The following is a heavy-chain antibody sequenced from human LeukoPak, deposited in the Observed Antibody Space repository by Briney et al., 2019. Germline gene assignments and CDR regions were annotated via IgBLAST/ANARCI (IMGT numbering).Heavy chain of an antibody. J-gene: IGHJ4*02. Sequence: KPSETLSLTCAVSGGSISSNNWWSWVRPPPGQGLEWIGEIYHSGSANYNPSLKSRVTISVDKSKNQLSLKLISVTAADTAVYYCARDVGTALVTGDYWGQGTLVTVSS. D-gene: IGHD5-18*01. V-gene: IGHV4-4*02. CDR3: ARDVGTALVTGDY. CDR1: GGSISSNNW. CDR2: IYHSGSA.